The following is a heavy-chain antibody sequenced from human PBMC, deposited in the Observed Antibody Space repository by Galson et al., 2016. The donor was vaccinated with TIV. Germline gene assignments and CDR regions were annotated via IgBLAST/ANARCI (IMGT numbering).Heavy chain of an antibody. J-gene: IGHJ3*01. CDR3: DRVATFVDAFDL. D-gene: IGHD5-12*01. Sequence: SLRLSCAGSGFTFSSYEVNWVRQAPGKGLEWISYISPSGTIYYADSVKGRFTISRDNAKNSLFLQMNSLRAEDTAVYFCDRVATFVDAFDLWGQGTVVTVA. V-gene: IGHV3-48*03. CDR2: ISPSGTI. CDR1: GFTFSSYE.